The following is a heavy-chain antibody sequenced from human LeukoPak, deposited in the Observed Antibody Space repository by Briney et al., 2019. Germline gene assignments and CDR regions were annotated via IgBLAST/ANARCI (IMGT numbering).Heavy chain of an antibody. CDR3: ARANYYDSSGFDY. CDR2: IYTSGST. J-gene: IGHJ4*02. V-gene: IGHV4-59*10. Sequence: SETLSLTCAVYGGSFSGYYWSWIRQPAGKGLEWIGRIYTSGSTNYNPSLKSRVTMSVDTSKNQFSLKLSSVTAADTAVYYCARANYYDSSGFDYWGQGTLVTVSS. CDR1: GGSFSGYY. D-gene: IGHD3-22*01.